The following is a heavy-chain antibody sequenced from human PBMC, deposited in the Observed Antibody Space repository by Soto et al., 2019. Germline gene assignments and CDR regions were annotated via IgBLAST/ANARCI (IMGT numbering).Heavy chain of an antibody. D-gene: IGHD4-17*01. J-gene: IGHJ2*01. CDR1: GFTVSSNY. V-gene: IGHV3-66*01. CDR3: ARSSGGPWFRTVTHRHYWYFDL. Sequence: GGSLRLSCAASGFTVSSNYMSWVRQAPGKGLEWVSVIYSGGSTYYADSVKGRFTISRDNSKNTLYLQMNSLRAEDTAVYYCARSSGGPWFRTVTHRHYWYFDLWGRGTLVTVSS. CDR2: IYSGGST.